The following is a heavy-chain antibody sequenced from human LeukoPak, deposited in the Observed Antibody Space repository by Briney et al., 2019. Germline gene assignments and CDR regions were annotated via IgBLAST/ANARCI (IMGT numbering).Heavy chain of an antibody. J-gene: IGHJ6*02. CDR3: VRDARYCPDV. CDR2: LISDGSSA. Sequence: GGSLRLSCAASGFTFSSYWMHWVRQAPGKGLVWVSRLISDGSSASYADSVKGRLTISRDNTKNTLYLQMNSLRAEDTAIYYCVRDARYCPDVWGQGTTVTVSS. CDR1: GFTFSSYW. V-gene: IGHV3-74*01. D-gene: IGHD2-8*02.